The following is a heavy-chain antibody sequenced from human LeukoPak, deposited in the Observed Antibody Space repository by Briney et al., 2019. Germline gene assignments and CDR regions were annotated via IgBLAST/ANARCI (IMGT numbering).Heavy chain of an antibody. Sequence: SETLSLTCAVSGYSISSGYYWGWIRQPPGKGLEWIGSIYHSGSTYYNPSLKSRVTISVDTSKNQFSLKLSSVTAADTAVYYCAREGDYGDDWGQETLVTVSS. CDR3: AREGDYGDD. V-gene: IGHV4-38-2*02. J-gene: IGHJ4*02. D-gene: IGHD4-17*01. CDR2: IYHSGST. CDR1: GYSISSGYY.